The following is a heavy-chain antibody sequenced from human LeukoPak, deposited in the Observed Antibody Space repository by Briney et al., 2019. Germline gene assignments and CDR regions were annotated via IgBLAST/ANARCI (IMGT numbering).Heavy chain of an antibody. Sequence: GSSVKVSCKASGGTFSSYAISRVRQAPGQGLEWMGGFIPIFGTANYAQKFQGRVTITADESTSTAYMELSSLRSEDTAVYYCGCASRTGYYYYGMDVWGQGTTVTVSS. CDR3: GCASRTGYYYYGMDV. CDR1: GGTFSSYA. D-gene: IGHD1-14*01. V-gene: IGHV1-69*01. CDR2: FIPIFGTA. J-gene: IGHJ6*02.